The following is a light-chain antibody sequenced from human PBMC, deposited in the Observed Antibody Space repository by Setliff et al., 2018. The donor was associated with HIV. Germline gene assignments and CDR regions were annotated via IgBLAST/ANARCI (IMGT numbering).Light chain of an antibody. CDR1: SSDVGGYNY. J-gene: IGLJ3*02. V-gene: IGLV2-14*03. Sequence: QSALAQPASVSGSPGQSITISCTGTSSDVGGYNYVSWYQQHPGKAPKLMIYDVSNRPSGVSNRFSGSKSGNTASLSISGLQAEDEADYYCSSGTSSSTRVFGGGTQL. CDR2: DVS. CDR3: SSGTSSSTRV.